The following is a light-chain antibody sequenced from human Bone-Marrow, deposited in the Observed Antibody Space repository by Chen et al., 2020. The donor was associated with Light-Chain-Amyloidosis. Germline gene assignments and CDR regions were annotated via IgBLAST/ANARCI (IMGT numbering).Light chain of an antibody. V-gene: IGLV3-25*03. J-gene: IGLJ2*01. CDR2: RDT. CDR1: DLPTKY. CDR3: QSADSSGTYKVI. Sequence: SYELTQPPSVSVSPGQTARITCSGDDLPTKYAYWYQQKPGQAPVLVIHRDTERPSGIADRCTGCGAGTTATLTISGVQEEDEADYHCQSADSSGTYKVIFGGGTKLTVL.